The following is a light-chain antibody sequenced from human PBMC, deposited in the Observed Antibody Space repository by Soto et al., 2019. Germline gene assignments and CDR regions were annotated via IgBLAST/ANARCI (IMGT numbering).Light chain of an antibody. Sequence: QSALTQPASVSGSPGQSITISCSGTSSDIGSYDHVAWYQQFPGKSPKLIIYAVSDRPSGVSDRFSGSKSGISAYLTISGLQTEDEADYYCISYTDRQSYLFGTGTK. CDR1: SSDIGSYDH. J-gene: IGLJ1*01. V-gene: IGLV2-14*03. CDR2: AVS. CDR3: ISYTDRQSYL.